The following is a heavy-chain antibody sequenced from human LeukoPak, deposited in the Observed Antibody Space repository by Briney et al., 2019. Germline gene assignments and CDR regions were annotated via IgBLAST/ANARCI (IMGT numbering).Heavy chain of an antibody. CDR3: ARDGVQYSSSWYFDY. CDR1: GFTFSSYG. CDR2: IWYDGSNK. Sequence: GGSLRLSCAASGFTFSSYGMHWVCQAPGKGLEWVAVIWYDGSNKYYADSVKGRFTISRDNSKNTLYLQMNSLRAEDTAVYYCARDGVQYSSSWYFDYWGQGTLVTVSS. D-gene: IGHD6-13*01. V-gene: IGHV3-33*01. J-gene: IGHJ4*02.